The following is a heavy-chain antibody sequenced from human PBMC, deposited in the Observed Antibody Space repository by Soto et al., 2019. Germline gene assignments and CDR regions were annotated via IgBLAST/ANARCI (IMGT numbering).Heavy chain of an antibody. CDR2: ITNNGGST. D-gene: IGHD1-7*01. CDR3: VKDHGNYHLNSEL. J-gene: IGHJ4*02. V-gene: IGHV3-64D*06. Sequence: EGSLRLSCSASGFPFSNYAIHWVRQAPGKGLEYVAAITNNGGSTYYADSMKGRFTISRDNSKSTVFLQMSSLRPEDTAIYYCVKDHGNYHLNSELWGRGTQVIVSS. CDR1: GFPFSNYA.